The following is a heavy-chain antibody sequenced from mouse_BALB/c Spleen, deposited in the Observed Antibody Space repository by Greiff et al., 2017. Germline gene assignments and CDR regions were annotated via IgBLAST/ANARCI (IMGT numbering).Heavy chain of an antibody. J-gene: IGHJ3*01. D-gene: IGHD2-3*01. Sequence: VQLQQSGAELVRPGTSVKVSCKASGYAFTNYLIEWVKQRPGQGLEWIGVINPGSGGTNYNEKFKGKATLTADKSSSTAYMQLSSLTSDDSAVYFCARGGYYSFAYWGQGTLVTVSA. V-gene: IGHV1-54*01. CDR1: GYAFTNYL. CDR3: ARGGYYSFAY. CDR2: INPGSGGT.